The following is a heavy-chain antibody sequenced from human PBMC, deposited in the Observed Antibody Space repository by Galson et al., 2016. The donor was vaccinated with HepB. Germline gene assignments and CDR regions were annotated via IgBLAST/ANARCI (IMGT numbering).Heavy chain of an antibody. Sequence: SYSFTTYAINWVRQAPGQGLEWMGWISPYNGDTRYAQNLQGRVTMTTDTSTSTAYMELRNLRFDDTAVYYCARDPQCYFDYWGQGTLVTVSS. CDR3: ARDPQCYFDY. CDR2: ISPYNGDT. V-gene: IGHV1-18*01. J-gene: IGHJ4*02. CDR1: SYSFTTYA.